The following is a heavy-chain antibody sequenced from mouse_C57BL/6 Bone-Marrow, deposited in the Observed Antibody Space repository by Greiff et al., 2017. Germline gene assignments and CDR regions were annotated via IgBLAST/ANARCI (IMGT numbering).Heavy chain of an antibody. CDR1: GFTFSSYT. D-gene: IGHD2-4*01. CDR2: ISGGGGNT. V-gene: IGHV5-9*04. CDR3: ARHYDYDVYAMDY. J-gene: IGHJ4*01. Sequence: EVHLVESGGGLVKPGGSLKLSCAASGFTFSSYTMSWVRQTPEKRLEWVATISGGGGNTYYPDSVKGRFTISRDNAKNKLYLQMSHLKSEDTAMYYCARHYDYDVYAMDYWGQGTSVTVSS.